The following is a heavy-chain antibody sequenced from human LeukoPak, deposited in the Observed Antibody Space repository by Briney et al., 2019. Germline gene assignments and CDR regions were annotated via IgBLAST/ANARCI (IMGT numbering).Heavy chain of an antibody. V-gene: IGHV4-31*03. CDR1: GGAISSDNYY. CDR2: IHYSGIT. Sequence: SETLSLTCTVSGGAISSDNYYWPWIRQHPEEGLEWIGYIHYSGITYYNPSLQSRFTISVDTSQNHFSLQLTSVTAADTAVYYCARYTSLSSNWFDPWGQGTLVTVSS. CDR3: ARYTSLSSNWFDP. J-gene: IGHJ5*02. D-gene: IGHD6-6*01.